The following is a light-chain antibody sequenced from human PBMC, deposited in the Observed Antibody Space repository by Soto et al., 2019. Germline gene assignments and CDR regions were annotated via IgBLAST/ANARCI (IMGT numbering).Light chain of an antibody. CDR2: DSS. CDR3: QQLSHYPYT. V-gene: IGKV3-15*01. J-gene: IGKJ2*01. CDR1: QSVTNSY. Sequence: EIVMTQSPVTLSVSPGERATLSCRASQSVTNSYLAWYQQEPGKPPKLLIYDSSTLQTGVPSRFTGSGSGRKFTLTISGLQFGDFATYFCQQLSHYPYTFGQGTKLEI.